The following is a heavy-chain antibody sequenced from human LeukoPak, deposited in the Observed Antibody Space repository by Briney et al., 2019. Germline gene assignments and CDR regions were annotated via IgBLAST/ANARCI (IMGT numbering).Heavy chain of an antibody. Sequence: GASVKVSCKASGYTFTGYYMHWVRQAPGQGLEWMGWVQSNSGGTNYAQKFQGRVTMTRDSSISTAYMELSSLRSDDTAVYYCGRGHPVVPAAVPDYWGQGTLVTVSS. J-gene: IGHJ4*02. D-gene: IGHD2-2*02. CDR2: VQSNSGGT. CDR1: GYTFTGYY. V-gene: IGHV1-2*02. CDR3: GRGHPVVPAAVPDY.